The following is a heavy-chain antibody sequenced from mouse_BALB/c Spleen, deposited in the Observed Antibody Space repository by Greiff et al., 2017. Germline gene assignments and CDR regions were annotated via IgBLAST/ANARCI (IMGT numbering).Heavy chain of an antibody. D-gene: IGHD2-14*01. CDR1: GYTFTSYW. CDR3: NRYDGY. CDR2: INPSNGRT. J-gene: IGHJ2*01. Sequence: VQLQQPGAELVKPGASVKLSCKASGYTFTSYWMHWVKQRPGQGLEWIGEINPSNGRTNYNEKFKSKATLTVDKSSSTAYMQLSSLTSEDSAVYYCNRYDGYWGQGTTLTVSS. V-gene: IGHV1S81*02.